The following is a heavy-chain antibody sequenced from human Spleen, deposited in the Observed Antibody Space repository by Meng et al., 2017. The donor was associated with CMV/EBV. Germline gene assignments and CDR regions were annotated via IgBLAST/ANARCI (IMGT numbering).Heavy chain of an antibody. J-gene: IGHJ4*02. CDR3: AKESSDFAVEDY. V-gene: IGHV3-23*01. Sequence: ETLSLTCTASGFAFNTYAMSWVRQAPGKGLEWVSSMHSNSVTSFYADSVKGRFTISRDDSKNTLYLQMSNLRVEDTAIYYCAKESSDFAVEDYWGQGTLVTVSS. CDR1: GFAFNTYA. D-gene: IGHD6-19*01. CDR2: MHSNSVTS.